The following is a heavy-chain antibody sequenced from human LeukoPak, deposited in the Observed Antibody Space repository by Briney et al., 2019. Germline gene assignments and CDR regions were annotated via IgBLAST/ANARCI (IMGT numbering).Heavy chain of an antibody. Sequence: ASVKVSCKASGYSLTDHSLHWVRRAPGQGLEWMGWINARSDATNFAQKFQGRLSVTRDTSTNTAYMELTRLRSDDTAVYFCARDRKYYASGQFDYWGQGTQVTVSS. CDR2: INARSDAT. D-gene: IGHD3-10*01. V-gene: IGHV1-2*02. CDR1: GYSLTDHS. J-gene: IGHJ4*02. CDR3: ARDRKYYASGQFDY.